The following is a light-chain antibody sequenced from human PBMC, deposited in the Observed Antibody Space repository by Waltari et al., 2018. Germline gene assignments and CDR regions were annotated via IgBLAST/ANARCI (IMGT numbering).Light chain of an antibody. V-gene: IGLV8-61*01. J-gene: IGLJ3*02. CDR1: SGSVSTTSS. CDR3: LIYMGSGIWV. Sequence: QTVVTQEPSLSVSPGGTVTLPCALSSGSVSTTSSASWYQQTPGQAPRTLVYKANARSSGVPDRFSGSILGNKAALTITGAQAEDDSDYYCLIYMGSGIWVFGGGTKLTVL. CDR2: KAN.